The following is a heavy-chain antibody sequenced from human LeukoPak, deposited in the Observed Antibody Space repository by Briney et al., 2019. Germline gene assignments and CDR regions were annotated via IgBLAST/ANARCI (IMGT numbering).Heavy chain of an antibody. V-gene: IGHV4-30-2*01. CDR2: IYHSGST. D-gene: IGHD5-24*01. CDR3: ARHTRRGDGYNYDGWYFDL. Sequence: PSQTLSLTCTVSGGSISSGGYSWSWIRQPPGKGLEWIGYIYHSGSTYYSPSLKSRVTISVDRSKNQFSLKLSSVTAADTAVYYCARHTRRGDGYNYDGWYFDLWGRGTLVTVSS. CDR1: GGSISSGGYS. J-gene: IGHJ2*01.